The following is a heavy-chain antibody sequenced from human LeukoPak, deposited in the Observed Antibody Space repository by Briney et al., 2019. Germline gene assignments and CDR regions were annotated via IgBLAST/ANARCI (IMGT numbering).Heavy chain of an antibody. D-gene: IGHD2-15*01. V-gene: IGHV3-30*18. Sequence: GGSLRLSCAASGFTLSSYGMHWVRQAPGKGPEWVAVISYDGSNKYYADSVKGRFTISRDNSKNTLYLQMNSLRAEDTAVYYCAKPVGYCSGGSCYYYYGKDVWGKGTTVTVSS. CDR2: ISYDGSNK. CDR3: AKPVGYCSGGSCYYYYGKDV. CDR1: GFTLSSYG. J-gene: IGHJ6*04.